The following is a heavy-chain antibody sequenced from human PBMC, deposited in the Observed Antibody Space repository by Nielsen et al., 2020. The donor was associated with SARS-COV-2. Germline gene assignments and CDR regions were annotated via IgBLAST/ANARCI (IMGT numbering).Heavy chain of an antibody. CDR3: ARSVVVVAATRSHDAFDI. V-gene: IGHV2-70*11. Sequence: SGPTLVKPTQILTLTCTFSGSSLSTSGMCVSWIRQPPGKALEWLARIDWHDDKYYSTSLKTRLTISKDTSKNQVVLTMTNMDPVDTATYYCARSVVVVAATRSHDAFDIWGQGTMVTVSS. J-gene: IGHJ3*02. CDR2: IDWHDDK. D-gene: IGHD2-15*01. CDR1: GSSLSTSGMC.